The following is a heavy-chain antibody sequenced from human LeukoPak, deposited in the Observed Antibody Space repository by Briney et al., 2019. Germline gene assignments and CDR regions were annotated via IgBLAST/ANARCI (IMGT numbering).Heavy chain of an antibody. Sequence: ASVKLSCKASGRTFISYPRSWLRQAPAQGLEWTGVIMPIFGTGNYAQKFQGKVTSTADESTSTAYIELSSLRSEDTAVYYCARGQTKYDYDGSGYFHYWGQGTLVTVSS. D-gene: IGHD3-22*01. V-gene: IGHV1-69*13. J-gene: IGHJ4*02. CDR1: GRTFISYP. CDR2: IMPIFGTG. CDR3: ARGQTKYDYDGSGYFHY.